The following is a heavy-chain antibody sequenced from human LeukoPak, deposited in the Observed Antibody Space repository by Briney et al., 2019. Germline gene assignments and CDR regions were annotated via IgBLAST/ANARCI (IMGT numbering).Heavy chain of an antibody. J-gene: IGHJ4*02. CDR2: ISAYNGNA. CDR3: ARVGWEMATIPDY. D-gene: IGHD5-24*01. CDR1: GYTFTSYG. V-gene: IGHV1-18*01. Sequence: GSSVTVSFKASGYTFTSYGISWVRQAPRQGGEWMGWISAYNGNANYAQKLQGRVTMTTDTSTSTAYMELRSLRSDATAVYYCARVGWEMATIPDYWGQGTLVTVSS.